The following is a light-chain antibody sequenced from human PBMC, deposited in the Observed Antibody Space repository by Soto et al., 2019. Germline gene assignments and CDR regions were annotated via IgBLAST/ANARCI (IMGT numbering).Light chain of an antibody. CDR3: QQYGAATCT. Sequence: VVLTQSPATLSLSPGDRATLSCRASRHVYINALGWYQQKPGRTPTLLIYGASTRATDIPDTFSATGSGTAFSLTIGGVEPEDSAAYYCQQYGAATCTVAPGTRLEI. CDR2: GAS. J-gene: IGKJ3*01. V-gene: IGKV3-20*01. CDR1: RHVYINA.